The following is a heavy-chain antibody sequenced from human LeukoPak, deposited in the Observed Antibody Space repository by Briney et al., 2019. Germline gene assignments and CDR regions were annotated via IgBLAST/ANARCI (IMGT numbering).Heavy chain of an antibody. V-gene: IGHV3-74*01. CDR1: RFTFSSYW. Sequence: GGSLRLSCAASRFTFSSYWMHWVRQAPGKGLVWVSRINSDGSSTSYADSVKGRFTISRDNAKNTLYLQMNSPRAEDTAVYYCARAESYGSGSYRGMDVWGKGTTVTVSS. J-gene: IGHJ6*04. D-gene: IGHD3-10*01. CDR3: ARAESYGSGSYRGMDV. CDR2: INSDGSST.